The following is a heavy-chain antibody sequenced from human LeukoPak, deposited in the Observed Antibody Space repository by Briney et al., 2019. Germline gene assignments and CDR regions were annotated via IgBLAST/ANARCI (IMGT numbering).Heavy chain of an antibody. J-gene: IGHJ2*01. CDR1: GGSISSYY. CDR3: ARDFGYCGGDCYPPGNFDF. CDR2: IYYSGST. D-gene: IGHD2-21*02. V-gene: IGHV4-59*01. Sequence: SETLSLTCTVSGGSISSYYWSWIRQPPGKGLEWIGYIYYSGSTNYNPSLKSRVTISVDTSKNQFSLKLSSVTAADTAVYYCARDFGYCGGDCYPPGNFDFWGGGTLSLSPQ.